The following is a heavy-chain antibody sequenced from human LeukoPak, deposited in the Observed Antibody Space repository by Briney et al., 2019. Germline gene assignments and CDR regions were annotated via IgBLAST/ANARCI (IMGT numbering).Heavy chain of an antibody. CDR3: SRRYQVIQMVPVGTVRSGNWFDP. V-gene: IGHV1-8*01. J-gene: IGHJ5*02. D-gene: IGHD4-11*01. CDR1: GYTFTSCV. Sequence: ASVKVSCKASGYTFTSCVSYWVRQATCRGLEWMGWMNHNSGISGYAQKIEDRVTMTTNTSISTAYMELTSLRSEDTAVYYCSRRYQVIQMVPVGTVRSGNWFDPWGQGTLVTVSS. CDR2: MNHNSGIS.